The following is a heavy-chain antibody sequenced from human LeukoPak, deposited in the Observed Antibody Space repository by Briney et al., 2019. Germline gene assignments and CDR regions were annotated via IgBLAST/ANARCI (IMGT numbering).Heavy chain of an antibody. CDR1: GGSISSYY. J-gene: IGHJ5*02. CDR3: ARRGVAAIFDA. Sequence: SETLSLTCTVSGGSISSYYWSWIRQPAGKGLEWIGRIYSSGSTNYNPSLKSRVTVSVDTSKNQFSLKLSSVTAADTAVYYCARRGVAAIFDAWGKGTLVTVSS. V-gene: IGHV4-4*07. D-gene: IGHD6-6*01. CDR2: IYSSGST.